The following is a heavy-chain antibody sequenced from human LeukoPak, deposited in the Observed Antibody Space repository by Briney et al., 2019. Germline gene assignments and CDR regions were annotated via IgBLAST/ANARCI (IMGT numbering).Heavy chain of an antibody. Sequence: EASVKVTCKASGYTFTSYGISWVRQAPGQGLEWIGWISAYNGNTNYAQKLQGRVTMTTDTSTSTAYMELRSLRSDDTAVYYCARTYCSSTSCYGALIDYWGQGTLVTVSS. CDR3: ARTYCSSTSCYGALIDY. J-gene: IGHJ4*02. V-gene: IGHV1-18*01. D-gene: IGHD2-2*01. CDR2: ISAYNGNT. CDR1: GYTFTSYG.